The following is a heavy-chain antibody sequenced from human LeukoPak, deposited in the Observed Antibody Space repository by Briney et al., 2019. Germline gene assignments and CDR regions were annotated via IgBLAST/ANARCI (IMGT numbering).Heavy chain of an antibody. CDR3: ARELRTFDS. V-gene: IGHV3-7*01. Sequence: PGGSLRLSCAASGFTFSSYWMAWVRQAPGKGLEWVANIKHNGDYLNYVDSVEGRFTISRDNAQNSLYLHMTSLRAEDTAVYYCARELRTFDSWGQGTLVTVSS. D-gene: IGHD3-16*01. CDR2: IKHNGDYL. CDR1: GFTFSSYW. J-gene: IGHJ4*02.